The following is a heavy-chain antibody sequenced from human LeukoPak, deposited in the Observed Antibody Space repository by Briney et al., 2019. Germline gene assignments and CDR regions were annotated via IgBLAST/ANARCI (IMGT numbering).Heavy chain of an antibody. CDR3: ARRGARYCSSTSCYTGWFDP. CDR1: GYSFTSYW. Sequence: GESLKISCKGSGYSFTSYWIGWVRQMPGKGLEWMGIIYPGDSDTRCSPSFQGQVTISADKSISTAYLQWSSLKASDTAMYYCARRGARYCSSTSCYTGWFDPWGQGTLVTVSS. D-gene: IGHD2-2*02. J-gene: IGHJ5*02. CDR2: IYPGDSDT. V-gene: IGHV5-51*01.